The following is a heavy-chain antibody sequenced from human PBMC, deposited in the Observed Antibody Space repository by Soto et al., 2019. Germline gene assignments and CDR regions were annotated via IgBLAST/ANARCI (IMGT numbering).Heavy chain of an antibody. V-gene: IGHV3-30*18. CDR2: ISYDGSNK. D-gene: IGHD3-9*01. CDR3: AKVGRTSYYEVLTGPDY. Sequence: QVQLVESGGGVVQPGRSLRLSCAASGFTFSSYGMHWVRQAPGKGLEWVAVISYDGSNKYYADSVKGRFTISRDNSKNTLDLHMNSLRAEDTAVYYCAKVGRTSYYEVLTGPDYWGQGTLVTVSS. J-gene: IGHJ4*02. CDR1: GFTFSSYG.